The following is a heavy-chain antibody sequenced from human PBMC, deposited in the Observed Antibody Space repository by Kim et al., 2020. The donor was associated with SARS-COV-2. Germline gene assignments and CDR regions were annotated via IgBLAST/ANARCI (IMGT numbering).Heavy chain of an antibody. J-gene: IGHJ5*02. Sequence: ASVKVSCKASGYTFTSYDINWVRQATGQGLEWMGWMNPNSGNTGYAQKFQGRVTMTRNTSISTAYMELSSLRSEDTAVYYCARGPWNYVFLGSGREYNWFDPWGQRTLVTVSS. V-gene: IGHV1-8*01. CDR2: MNPNSGNT. CDR3: ARGPWNYVFLGSGREYNWFDP. D-gene: IGHD1-7*01. CDR1: GYTFTSYD.